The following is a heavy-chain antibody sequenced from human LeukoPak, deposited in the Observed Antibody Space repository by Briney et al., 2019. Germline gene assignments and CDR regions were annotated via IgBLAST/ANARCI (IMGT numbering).Heavy chain of an antibody. CDR3: ARSEGASYHYMDV. D-gene: IGHD3-16*01. J-gene: IGHJ6*03. V-gene: IGHV4-59*01. Sequence: PSETLSLTCTVSGGSISGYYWSWIRQPPGKGLEWIGYIYYSGSTNYNPSLKSRVTISVDTSKNQFSLKLSSVTAADTAVYYCARSEGASYHYMDVWGKGTTVTVSS. CDR1: GGSISGYY. CDR2: IYYSGST.